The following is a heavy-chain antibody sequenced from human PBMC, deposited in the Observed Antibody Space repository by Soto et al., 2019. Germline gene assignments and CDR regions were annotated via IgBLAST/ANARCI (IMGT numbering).Heavy chain of an antibody. Sequence: PGGSLRLSCAASGFTFSSYGMHWVRQAPGKGLEWVAVISHDGSNKYYADSVKGRFTISRDNSKNTLYLQMNSLGAEDTAVYYCAKDRGYYDSSGYPENNGMDVWGQGTTVTVSS. D-gene: IGHD3-22*01. CDR1: GFTFSSYG. J-gene: IGHJ6*02. CDR2: ISHDGSNK. CDR3: AKDRGYYDSSGYPENNGMDV. V-gene: IGHV3-30*18.